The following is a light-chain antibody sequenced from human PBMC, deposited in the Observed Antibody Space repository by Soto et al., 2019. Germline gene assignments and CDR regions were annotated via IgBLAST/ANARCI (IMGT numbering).Light chain of an antibody. CDR2: AAS. Sequence: AIQMTQSPSSLSASVGDRVTITCRASQGIRNDLGWYQQKPGKAPKLLIYAASRLQSGVPSRISGSGSGTDFTLTISSLQPEDFATYYCLQDYNYSRTFGQGTKVEIK. V-gene: IGKV1-6*01. CDR3: LQDYNYSRT. CDR1: QGIRND. J-gene: IGKJ1*01.